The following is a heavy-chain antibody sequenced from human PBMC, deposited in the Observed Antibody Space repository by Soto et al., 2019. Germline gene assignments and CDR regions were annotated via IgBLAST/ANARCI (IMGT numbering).Heavy chain of an antibody. CDR3: ARGRASGSYYLLDY. CDR1: GETFTTYD. CDR2: INPNSGNI. Sequence: QVPLVQSGAEVRKPEASVKVSCKASGETFTTYDINWVRQATGHGLEWMGWINPNSGNIGYAQRFQGRVTMTRDTAIRTAYMEVSSLRSDDTAVYYCARGRASGSYYLLDYWGQGTLVTVSS. D-gene: IGHD3-10*01. J-gene: IGHJ4*02. V-gene: IGHV1-8*01.